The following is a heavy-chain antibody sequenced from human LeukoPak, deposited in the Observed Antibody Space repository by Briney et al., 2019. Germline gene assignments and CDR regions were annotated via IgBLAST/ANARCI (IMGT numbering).Heavy chain of an antibody. V-gene: IGHV3-21*01. J-gene: IGHJ6*03. CDR1: GFTFSSYS. D-gene: IGHD2-2*01. CDR3: ARVLPAPVDYYYMDV. Sequence: GGSLRLSCAASGFTFSSYSMIWVRQAPGKGLEWVSSISSSRSYKYYADSLKGRFTISRDNAKNSLYLQMNSLTAEDTAVYYCARVLPAPVDYYYMDVWGKGTTVTVSS. CDR2: ISSSRSYK.